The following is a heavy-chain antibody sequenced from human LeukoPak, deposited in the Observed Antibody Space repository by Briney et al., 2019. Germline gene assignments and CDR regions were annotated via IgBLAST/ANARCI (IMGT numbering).Heavy chain of an antibody. D-gene: IGHD1-7*01. CDR1: GYTFTGYY. CDR3: ARDRGYNWNYHWFDP. Sequence: GASVKVSCKASGYTFTGYYMHWVRQAPGQGLEWMGWINPNSGGTNYAQKFQGRVTMTRDTTISTAYMELSRLRSVYTALYYCARDRGYNWNYHWFDPWGQGTLVTVSS. CDR2: INPNSGGT. V-gene: IGHV1-2*02. J-gene: IGHJ5*02.